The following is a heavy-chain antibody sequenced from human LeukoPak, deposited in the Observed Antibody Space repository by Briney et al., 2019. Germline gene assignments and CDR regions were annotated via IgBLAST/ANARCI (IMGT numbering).Heavy chain of an antibody. CDR3: ARESYSYGYDY. J-gene: IGHJ4*02. Sequence: SETLSLTCTVPGGSISRYYWSWIRQPPGKGLEWIGYIYYSGSTNYNPSLKSRVTISVDTSKNQFSLKLSSVTAADTAVYYCARESYSYGYDYWGQGTLVTVSS. CDR1: GGSISRYY. D-gene: IGHD5-18*01. CDR2: IYYSGST. V-gene: IGHV4-59*01.